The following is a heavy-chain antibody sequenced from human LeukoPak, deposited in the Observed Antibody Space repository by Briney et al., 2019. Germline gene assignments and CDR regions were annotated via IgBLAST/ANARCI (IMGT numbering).Heavy chain of an antibody. V-gene: IGHV4-4*07. CDR3: ARDFVRPRPLPFF. J-gene: IGHJ4*01. CDR1: GGSISSYY. Sequence: SETLSLTCTVSGGSISSYYWSWIRQPAGKGLEWIGRIYTSGSTNYNPSLKRRVTISVDPSKNPFFLKLSPVTAPDTALYFCARDFVRPRPLPFFWGQGTLVTASS. D-gene: IGHD2/OR15-2a*01. CDR2: IYTSGST.